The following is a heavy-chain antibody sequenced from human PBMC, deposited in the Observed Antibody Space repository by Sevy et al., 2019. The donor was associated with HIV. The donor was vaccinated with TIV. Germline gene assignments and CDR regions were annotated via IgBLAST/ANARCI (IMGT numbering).Heavy chain of an antibody. Sequence: GGSLRLSCAASGFTFSSYGVHWVRQAPGKGLEWVAFIRYDGSNKYYADSVKGRFTISRDNSKNTLYLQMNSLRAEETAVYYCAKVPAGGTTLYYYYYMDVWGKGTTVTVSS. CDR3: AKVPAGGTTLYYYYYMDV. D-gene: IGHD1-7*01. CDR1: GFTFSSYG. V-gene: IGHV3-30*02. CDR2: IRYDGSNK. J-gene: IGHJ6*03.